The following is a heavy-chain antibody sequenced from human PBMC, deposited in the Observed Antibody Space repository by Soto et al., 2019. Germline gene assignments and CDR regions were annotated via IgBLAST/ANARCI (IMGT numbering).Heavy chain of an antibody. CDR3: ARESAVVVAAKDY. CDR1: GFTFSSYS. D-gene: IGHD2-15*01. J-gene: IGHJ4*02. V-gene: IGHV3-21*01. Sequence: PGGPLRLSCAASGFTFSSYSMNWVRQAPGKGLEWVSSISSNSRNIYYADSLKGRFTISRDNAKNSLYLQMNSLRAEDTALYYCARESAVVVAAKDYWGQGTLVTVSS. CDR2: ISSNSRNI.